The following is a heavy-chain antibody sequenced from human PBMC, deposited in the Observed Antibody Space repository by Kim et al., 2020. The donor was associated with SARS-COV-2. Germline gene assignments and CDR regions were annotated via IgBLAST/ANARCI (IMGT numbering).Heavy chain of an antibody. CDR3: ARERTGTAFDY. CDR1: GGSISSYY. CDR2: IYYSGST. D-gene: IGHD1-7*01. V-gene: IGHV4-59*01. Sequence: SETLSLTCTVSGGSISSYYWSWIRQPPGKGLEWIGYIYYSGSTNYNPSLKSRVTISVDTSKNQFSLKLSSVTAADTAVYYCARERTGTAFDYWGQGTLGTVSS. J-gene: IGHJ4*02.